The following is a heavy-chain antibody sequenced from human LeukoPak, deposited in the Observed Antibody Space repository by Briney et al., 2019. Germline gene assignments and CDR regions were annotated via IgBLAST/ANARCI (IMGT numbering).Heavy chain of an antibody. D-gene: IGHD3-22*01. CDR1: GFTFTSSA. Sequence: SAKVSCKASGFTFTSSAMQWVRQARGQRLEWIGWIVVGSGNTNYAQKFQERVTITRDMSTSTAYMELSSLRSEDTAVYYCAALNYYDSSGYDYWGQGTLVTVSS. J-gene: IGHJ4*02. V-gene: IGHV1-58*02. CDR3: AALNYYDSSGYDY. CDR2: IVVGSGNT.